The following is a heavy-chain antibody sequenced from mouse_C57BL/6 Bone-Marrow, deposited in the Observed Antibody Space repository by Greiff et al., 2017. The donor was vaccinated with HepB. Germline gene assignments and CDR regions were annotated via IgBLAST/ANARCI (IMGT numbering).Heavy chain of an antibody. Sequence: VQLKQSGPELVKPGASVKISCKASGYTFTDYYMNWVKQSHGKSLEWIGDINPNNGGTSYNQKFKGKATLTVDKSSSTAYMELRSLTSEDSAVYYCARGRGGFAYWGQGTLVTVSA. CDR3: ARGRGGFAY. CDR2: INPNNGGT. V-gene: IGHV1-26*01. J-gene: IGHJ3*01. CDR1: GYTFTDYY.